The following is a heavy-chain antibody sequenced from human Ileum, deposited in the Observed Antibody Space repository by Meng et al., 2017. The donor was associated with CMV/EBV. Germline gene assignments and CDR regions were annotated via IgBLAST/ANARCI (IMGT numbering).Heavy chain of an antibody. Sequence: GESLKISCAASGFTFSDYYMSWIRQAPGKGLEWVSYITTSGSTMYYADSVKGRFTISKDNAKNSLYLQMNSLRAEDTAVYYCARDYTIFGVVTSYYYYYGMDVWGQGNTV. J-gene: IGHJ6*02. CDR2: ITTSGSTM. CDR1: GFTFSDYY. V-gene: IGHV3-11*04. CDR3: ARDYTIFGVVTSYYYYYGMDV. D-gene: IGHD3-3*01.